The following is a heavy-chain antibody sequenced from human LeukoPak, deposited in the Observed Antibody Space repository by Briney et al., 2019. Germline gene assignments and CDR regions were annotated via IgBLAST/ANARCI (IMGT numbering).Heavy chain of an antibody. V-gene: IGHV1-58*02. CDR3: AAEHYDFWSGYPLGMDV. D-gene: IGHD3-3*01. CDR2: IVVGSGNT. CDR1: GFTFTSSA. J-gene: IGHJ6*02. Sequence: SVKVSCKASGFTFTSSAMQWVRQARGQRLEWIGWIVVGSGNTNYAQKFQERVTITRDMSTSTAYMELSSLRSEDTAVYYCAAEHYDFWSGYPLGMDVWGQGTTATVSS.